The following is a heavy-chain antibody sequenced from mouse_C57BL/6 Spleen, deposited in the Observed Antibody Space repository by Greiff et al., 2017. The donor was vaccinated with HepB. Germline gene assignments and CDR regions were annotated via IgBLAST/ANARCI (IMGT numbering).Heavy chain of an antibody. J-gene: IGHJ2*01. V-gene: IGHV1-42*01. CDR2: INPSTGGT. CDR1: GYSFTGYY. Sequence: VQLQQSGPELVKPGASVKISCKASGYSFTGYYMNWVKQSPEKSLEWIGEINPSTGGTTYNQKFKAKATLTVDKSSSTAYMQLKSLTSEDSAVYYCASGVTTVVVDYWGQGTTLTVSS. D-gene: IGHD1-1*01. CDR3: ASGVTTVVVDY.